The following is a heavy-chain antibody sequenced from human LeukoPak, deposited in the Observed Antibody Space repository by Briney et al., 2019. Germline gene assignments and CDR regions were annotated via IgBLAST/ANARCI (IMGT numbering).Heavy chain of an antibody. CDR3: VRGGTPGYSSGRIDY. D-gene: IGHD6-19*01. Sequence: GFLGPFRVASGFNGKYNYMGLVRQAPGKGLEWASVIYSAGNTYYADSVKGRFTISRHNSKNTLYLQMNSLRVEDTAVYYCVRGGTPGYSSGRIDYWGQGTLVTVSS. J-gene: IGHJ4*02. CDR2: IYSAGNT. CDR1: GFNGKYNY. V-gene: IGHV3-53*04.